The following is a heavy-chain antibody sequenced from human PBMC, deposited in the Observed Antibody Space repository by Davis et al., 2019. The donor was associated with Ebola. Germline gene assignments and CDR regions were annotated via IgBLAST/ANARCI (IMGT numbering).Heavy chain of an antibody. J-gene: IGHJ4*02. CDR2: ISGSGGST. V-gene: IGHV3-23*01. CDR1: GFTFSSYA. CDR3: AKSPYQLLYFDY. Sequence: GESLKISCAASGFTFSSYAMSWVRQAPGKGLEWVSAISGSGGSTYYADSVKGRFTISRDNSKNTLYLQMNSLRAEDTAVYYCAKSPYQLLYFDYWGQGTLVTVSS. D-gene: IGHD2-2*01.